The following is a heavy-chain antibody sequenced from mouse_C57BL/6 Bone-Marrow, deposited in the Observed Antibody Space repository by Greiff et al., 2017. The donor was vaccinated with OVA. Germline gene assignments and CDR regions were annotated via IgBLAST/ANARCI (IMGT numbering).Heavy chain of an antibody. D-gene: IGHD1-1*01. J-gene: IGHJ4*01. V-gene: IGHV3-8*01. CDR3: ARSRYYGLYAMDY. CDR2: ISYSGST. CDR1: GYSITSDY. Sequence: EVKLMESGPGLAKPSQTLSLTCSVTGYSITSDYWNWIRKFPGNKLEYMGYISYSGSTYYNPSLKSRISITRDTSKNQYYLQLNSVTTEDTATYYCARSRYYGLYAMDYWGQGTSVTVSS.